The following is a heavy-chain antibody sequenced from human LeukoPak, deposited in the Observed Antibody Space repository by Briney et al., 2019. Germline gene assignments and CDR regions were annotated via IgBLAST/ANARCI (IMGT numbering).Heavy chain of an antibody. CDR1: GYTFTGYY. Sequence: ASVKVSCKASGYTFTGYYMHWVRQAPGQGLEWMGWINPNSGGTNYAQKFQGRVTMTRDASISTAYMELSRLRSDDTAVYYCARDLSESCSSTSCYTNYYMDVWGKGTTVTVSS. V-gene: IGHV1-2*02. CDR2: INPNSGGT. J-gene: IGHJ6*03. D-gene: IGHD2-2*02. CDR3: ARDLSESCSSTSCYTNYYMDV.